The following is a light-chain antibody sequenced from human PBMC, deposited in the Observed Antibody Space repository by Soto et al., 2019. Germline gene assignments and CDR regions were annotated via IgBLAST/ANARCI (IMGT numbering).Light chain of an antibody. J-gene: IGKJ1*01. Sequence: DIQMTQSPSTLSASVLDRVAITSRASQSISSWLAWYQQKPGKAPKLLIYDASSLESGVPSRFSGSGSGTEFTLTISSLQPDDFATYYCQQYNSYSPTFGQGTKVDIK. CDR2: DAS. CDR3: QQYNSYSPT. V-gene: IGKV1-5*01. CDR1: QSISSW.